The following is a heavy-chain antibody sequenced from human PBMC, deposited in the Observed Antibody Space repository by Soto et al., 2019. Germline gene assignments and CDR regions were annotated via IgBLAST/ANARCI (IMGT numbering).Heavy chain of an antibody. CDR3: ARDDNVDHGRAFDP. J-gene: IGHJ5*02. V-gene: IGHV4-4*07. CDR1: GGSISNYY. D-gene: IGHD1-1*01. Sequence: QVQLQESGPGLVKPSATLSLTCTVSGGSISNYYWSWIRQPAGKGLEWIGRIYTSGKTNYNHSLKGRGTMSVDMSKNQCSLKVSSVAAADTAVYYCARDDNVDHGRAFDPWGQGTLVTVSS. CDR2: IYTSGKT.